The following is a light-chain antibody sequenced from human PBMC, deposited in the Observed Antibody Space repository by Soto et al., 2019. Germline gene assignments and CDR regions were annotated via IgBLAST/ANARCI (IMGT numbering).Light chain of an antibody. J-gene: IGKJ1*01. CDR2: HAS. CDR1: QTISSW. V-gene: IGKV1-5*01. Sequence: GDRVTITCRASQTISSWLAWYQQKPGKAPKLLIYHASSLESGVPSRFSGRGSGTEFTLTISSLQPDDFATYYCQQYETFSGTFGPGTKVDIK. CDR3: QQYETFSGT.